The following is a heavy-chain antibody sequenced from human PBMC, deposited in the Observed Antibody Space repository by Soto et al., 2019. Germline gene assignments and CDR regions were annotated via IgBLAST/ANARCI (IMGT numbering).Heavy chain of an antibody. J-gene: IGHJ4*02. V-gene: IGHV3-30*04. CDR3: ARDPGRNDYGGNSFDY. Sequence: QVQLVESGGGVVQPGGPLKLSCAASGFTFSRYVLHWVRQAPGKGLEWVAVISSDGKKKYYTDSVKGRFTISRDNSKSTLFLQMYSLRSEDTAVYFCARDPGRNDYGGNSFDYWGQGTLVTVSS. CDR2: ISSDGKKK. CDR1: GFTFSRYV. D-gene: IGHD4-17*01.